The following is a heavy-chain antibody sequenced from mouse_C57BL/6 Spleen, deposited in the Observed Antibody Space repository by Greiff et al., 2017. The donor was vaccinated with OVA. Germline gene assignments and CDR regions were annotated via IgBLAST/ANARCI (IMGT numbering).Heavy chain of an antibody. J-gene: IGHJ3*01. D-gene: IGHD1-1*01. CDR3: ARGDYGTLFAY. CDR1: GFTFSDYY. Sequence: DVMLVESGGGLVQPGGSLKLSCAASGFTFSDYYMYWVRQTPEKRLEWVAYISNGGGSTYYPDTVKGRFTISRDNAKNTLYLQMSRLKSEDTAMYYCARGDYGTLFAYWGQGTLVTVSA. V-gene: IGHV5-12*01. CDR2: ISNGGGST.